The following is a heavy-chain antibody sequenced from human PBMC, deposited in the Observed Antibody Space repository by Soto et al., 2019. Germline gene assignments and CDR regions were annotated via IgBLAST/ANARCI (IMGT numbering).Heavy chain of an antibody. CDR1: GFTFSSYA. V-gene: IGHV3-30-3*01. Sequence: QVQLVESGGGVVQPGRSLRLSCAASGFTFSSYAMHWVRQAPGKGLEWVAVISYDGSNKYYADSVKGRFTISRDNSKNTLYLQMNSLRAEDTAVYYCARSSSWYFYYFDYWGQGTLVTVSS. CDR3: ARSSSWYFYYFDY. J-gene: IGHJ4*02. D-gene: IGHD6-13*01. CDR2: ISYDGSNK.